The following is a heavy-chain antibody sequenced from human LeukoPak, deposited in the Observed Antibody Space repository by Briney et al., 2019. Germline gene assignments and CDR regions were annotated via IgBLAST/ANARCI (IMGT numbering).Heavy chain of an antibody. J-gene: IGHJ4*02. CDR3: ARESVAAAEGDNFDY. Sequence: PSETLSLTCTVSGGSISSYYWSWIRQPAGKGLEWIGRIYTSGSTNYNPSLKSRVTMSVDTSKNQFSLKLSSVTAADTAVYYCARESVAAAEGDNFDYWGQGTLVTVPS. D-gene: IGHD6-13*01. CDR1: GGSISSYY. CDR2: IYTSGST. V-gene: IGHV4-4*07.